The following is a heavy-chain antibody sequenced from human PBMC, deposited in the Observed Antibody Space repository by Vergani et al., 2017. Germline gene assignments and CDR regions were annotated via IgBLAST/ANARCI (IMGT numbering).Heavy chain of an antibody. CDR1: GGTFSSYA. J-gene: IGHJ6*02. Sequence: QVQLVQSGAEVKKPGSSVKVSCKASGGTFSSYAISWVRQAPGQGLEWMGRIIPIFGTANYAQKFQGRVTITADESTSTAYMELSSLRSEDTAVYYCARYLPPYYDFWSGDYTDYYYYGMDVWGQGTTVTVSS. D-gene: IGHD3-3*01. CDR3: ARYLPPYYDFWSGDYTDYYYYGMDV. CDR2: IIPIFGTA. V-gene: IGHV1-69*18.